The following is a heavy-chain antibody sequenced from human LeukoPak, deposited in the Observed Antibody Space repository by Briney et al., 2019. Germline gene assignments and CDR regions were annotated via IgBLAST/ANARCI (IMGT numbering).Heavy chain of an antibody. CDR2: IYYSGST. CDR1: GSSISSGGYY. V-gene: IGHV4-31*03. Sequence: PSQTLSLTCTVSGSSISSGGYYWSWIRQHPGKGLEWIGYIYYSGSTYYNPSLKSRVTISVDTSKNQFSLKLSSVTAADTAVYYCARTLRSIAAAYALDYWGQGTLVTVSS. CDR3: ARTLRSIAAAYALDY. J-gene: IGHJ4*02. D-gene: IGHD6-13*01.